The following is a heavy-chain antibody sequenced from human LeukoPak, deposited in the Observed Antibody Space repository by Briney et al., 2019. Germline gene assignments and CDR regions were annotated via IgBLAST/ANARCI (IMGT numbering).Heavy chain of an antibody. Sequence: PSETLSLTCTVSGGSISSYYWSWIRQPPGKGLEWIGYIYYSGSTNYNPSLKSRVTISIDTSKNQFSLKLSSVPAADTAVYYCARTATMVRGVIIDFDYWRQGPLVTVSS. CDR1: GGSISSYY. J-gene: IGHJ4*02. CDR3: ARTATMVRGVIIDFDY. CDR2: IYYSGST. V-gene: IGHV4-59*01. D-gene: IGHD3-10*01.